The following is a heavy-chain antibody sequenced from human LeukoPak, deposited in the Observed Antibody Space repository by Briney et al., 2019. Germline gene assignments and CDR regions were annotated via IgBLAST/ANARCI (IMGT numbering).Heavy chain of an antibody. V-gene: IGHV3-48*02. Sequence: GGSLRLSCAASGFTFSTYSMNWVRQAPGKGLEWVSYISSGSSAIYYAESVKGRFTISRDNAKNSLYLQMNSLRDEDTAVYYCARAASSGIAVAEDYWGQGTLVTVSS. CDR3: ARAASSGIAVAEDY. D-gene: IGHD6-19*01. J-gene: IGHJ4*02. CDR1: GFTFSTYS. CDR2: ISSGSSAI.